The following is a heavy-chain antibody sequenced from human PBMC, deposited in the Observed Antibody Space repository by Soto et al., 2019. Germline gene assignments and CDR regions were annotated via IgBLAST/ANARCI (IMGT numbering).Heavy chain of an antibody. Sequence: SETLSLTCTVSGGSISSYYWSWIRQPPGKGLEWIGYIYYSGSTNYNPSLKSRVTISVDTSKNQFSLKLSSVTAADTAVYYCARRFAPNWFDPWGQGTLVTVSS. CDR3: ARRFAPNWFDP. J-gene: IGHJ5*02. V-gene: IGHV4-59*01. CDR2: IYYSGST. D-gene: IGHD3-3*01. CDR1: GGSISSYY.